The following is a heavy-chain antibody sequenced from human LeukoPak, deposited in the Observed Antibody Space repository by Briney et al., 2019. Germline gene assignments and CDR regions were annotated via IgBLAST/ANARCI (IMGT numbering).Heavy chain of an antibody. CDR1: GFTFSTYA. D-gene: IGHD1-26*01. CDR3: AKEYTGTFSPFPSYFDN. J-gene: IGHJ4*02. V-gene: IGHV3-30*04. CDR2: ISYDGSSK. Sequence: GRSLRLSCAASGFTFSTYAMHWVRQAPGKGLEWVAVISYDGSSKYYADSVKGRFTISRDNSKNTLYLQMNSLRAEDTAIYYCAKEYTGTFSPFPSYFDNWGQGTLATVSS.